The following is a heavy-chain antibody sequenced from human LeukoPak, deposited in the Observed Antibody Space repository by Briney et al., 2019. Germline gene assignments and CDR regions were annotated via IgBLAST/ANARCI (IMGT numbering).Heavy chain of an antibody. CDR2: INHSGST. J-gene: IGHJ6*02. CDR3: ARNRIVVVPAAIAADHYYYYGMDV. D-gene: IGHD2-2*01. Sequence: PSETLSLTCAVYGGSFSGYYWSWIRQPPGKGLEWIGEINHSGSTNYNPSLKSRVTISVDTSKNQFSLKLSSVTAADTAVYYCARNRIVVVPAAIAADHYYYYGMDVWGQGTTVTVSS. V-gene: IGHV4-34*01. CDR1: GGSFSGYY.